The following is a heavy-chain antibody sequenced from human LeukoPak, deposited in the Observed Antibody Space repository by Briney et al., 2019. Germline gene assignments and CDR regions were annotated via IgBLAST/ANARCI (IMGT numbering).Heavy chain of an antibody. J-gene: IGHJ1*01. D-gene: IGHD3-22*01. Sequence: GGSLRLSCAASGFTVSSNYMSWVRQAPGKGLEWVSGITVSGNRAFYADSVKGRFTISRDNSKNTLYLQMNSLRAEDTAVYYCAKGGWLEKNWGQGTLVTVSS. CDR2: ITVSGNRA. CDR3: AKGGWLEKN. CDR1: GFTVSSNY. V-gene: IGHV3-23*01.